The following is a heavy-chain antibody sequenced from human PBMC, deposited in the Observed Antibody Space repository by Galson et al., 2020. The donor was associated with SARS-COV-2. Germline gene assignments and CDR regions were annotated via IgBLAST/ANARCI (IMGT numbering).Heavy chain of an antibody. D-gene: IGHD5-12*01. V-gene: IGHV5-10-1*01. CDR2: IDPSDSYT. Sequence: KIGESLKISCKGSGYSFTSYWISWVRQMPGKGLEWMGRIDPSDSYTNYSPSFQGHVTISADKSISTAYLQWSSLKASDTAMYYCARHGDGYNYGNYWGQGTLVTVSS. CDR1: GYSFTSYW. CDR3: ARHGDGYNYGNY. J-gene: IGHJ4*02.